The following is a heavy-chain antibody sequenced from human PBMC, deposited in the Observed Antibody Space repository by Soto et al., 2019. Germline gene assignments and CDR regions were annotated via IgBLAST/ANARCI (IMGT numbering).Heavy chain of an antibody. CDR3: ARTLGYCSSTSCYAEYFQH. CDR2: IIPILGIA. CDR1: GGTFSSYT. D-gene: IGHD2-2*01. J-gene: IGHJ1*01. V-gene: IGHV1-69*02. Sequence: QVQLVQSGAEVKKPGSSVKVSCKASGGTFSSYTISWVRQVPGQGLEWMGRIIPILGIANYAQKFQGRVTITADKSTSTAYMELSSLRSEDTAVYYCARTLGYCSSTSCYAEYFQHWGQGTLVTVSS.